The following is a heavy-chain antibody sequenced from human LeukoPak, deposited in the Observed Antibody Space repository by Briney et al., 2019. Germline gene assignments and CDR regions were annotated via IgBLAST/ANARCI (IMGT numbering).Heavy chain of an antibody. Sequence: SETLSLTCTVSGYSISSGYYWGWIRQPPGKGREWIGSIYYSGNTYYNASLKSQVSISIDTSKNQFSLRLTSVTAADTAVYYCARQTGSGLFILPGGQGTLVTVSS. CDR3: ARQTGSGLFILP. CDR1: GYSISSGYY. CDR2: IYYSGNT. J-gene: IGHJ4*02. D-gene: IGHD3/OR15-3a*01. V-gene: IGHV4-38-2*02.